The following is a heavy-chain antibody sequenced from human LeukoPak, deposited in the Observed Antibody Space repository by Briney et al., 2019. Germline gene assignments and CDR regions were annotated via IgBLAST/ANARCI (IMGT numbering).Heavy chain of an antibody. J-gene: IGHJ4*02. CDR1: GFTFSSYA. CDR2: ISGSGGIT. D-gene: IGHD1-26*01. Sequence: GGSLRLSCAASGFTFSSYAMSWVRQAPGKGLEWVSAISGSGGITSYADSVKGRFTISRDNAKNSLYLEMNSLKPEDTAFYYCTRGDSGNFYWGQGTLVTVSS. V-gene: IGHV3-23*01. CDR3: TRGDSGNFY.